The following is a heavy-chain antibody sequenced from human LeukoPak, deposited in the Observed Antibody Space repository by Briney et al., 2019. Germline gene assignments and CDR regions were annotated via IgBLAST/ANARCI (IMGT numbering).Heavy chain of an antibody. CDR1: GFTFKNYV. CDR3: ARVGGTDAYDI. D-gene: IGHD1-26*01. J-gene: IGHJ3*02. V-gene: IGHV3-23*01. CDR2: ITTSGGGT. Sequence: GGSLRLSCAASGFTFKNYVMSWVRLAPGKGLEWVSTITTSGGGTYYADSVKGRFSISRDSSKNTAYLQMNSLKAEDTAVYYCARVGGTDAYDIWGQGTMVTVSS.